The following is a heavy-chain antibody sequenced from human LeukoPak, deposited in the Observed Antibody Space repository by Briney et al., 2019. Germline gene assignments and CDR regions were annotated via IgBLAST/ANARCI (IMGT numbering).Heavy chain of an antibody. CDR1: GGTFSSYA. Sequence: SVRVSCTASGGTFSSYAISWVRQAPGQGLEWMGGIIPIFGTANYAQKFQGRVTITADESTSTAYMELSSLRSEDTAVYYCAASFVSSSWIHYCYGMDVWGQGTTVTVSS. CDR2: IIPIFGTA. V-gene: IGHV1-69*13. J-gene: IGHJ6*02. D-gene: IGHD6-13*01. CDR3: AASFVSSSWIHYCYGMDV.